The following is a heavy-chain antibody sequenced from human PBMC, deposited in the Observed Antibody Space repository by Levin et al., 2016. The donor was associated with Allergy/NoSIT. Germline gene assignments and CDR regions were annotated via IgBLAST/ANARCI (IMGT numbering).Heavy chain of an antibody. CDR1: GFTFSSYW. CDR3: VRVTVAFEY. CDR2: INPDGSYT. V-gene: IGHV3-74*01. J-gene: IGHJ4*02. D-gene: IGHD6-19*01. Sequence: GGSLRFSCAASGFTFSSYWIHWVRQAPGKGLVWVSRINPDGSYTSHADSVKGRFTISRDNAKNTLYLQMNSLRPEDTAIYYCVRVTVAFEYWGQGTLVTVSS.